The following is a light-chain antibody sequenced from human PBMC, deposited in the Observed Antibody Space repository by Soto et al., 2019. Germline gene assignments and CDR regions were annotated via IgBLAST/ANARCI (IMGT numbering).Light chain of an antibody. J-gene: IGKJ1*01. CDR2: GAS. Sequence: EIVLTQSPGTLSMSPGERATLSCRASQAVGSSLLAWYQHKPGQAPRLVIYGASSRATGIPDRFSGSGSGTDFTLTISRLEPEDFAVYYCQHSGSSLWTFGQGTKVEIK. CDR1: QAVGSSL. CDR3: QHSGSSLWT. V-gene: IGKV3-20*01.